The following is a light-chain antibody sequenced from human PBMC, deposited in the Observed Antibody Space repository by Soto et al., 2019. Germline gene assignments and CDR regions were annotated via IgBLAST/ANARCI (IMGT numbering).Light chain of an antibody. V-gene: IGKV1-39*01. J-gene: IGKJ5*01. CDR1: QSITTY. Sequence: DIQMTQSPSSLSASVGDRVTITCRASQSITTYLNWYQQKPGRAPNLLIYAASSLQSGVPSRFSGSGSGTDFTLTISSLQPEDFGTYYCHQVNSFPSTFGRGTRLEIX. CDR3: HQVNSFPST. CDR2: AAS.